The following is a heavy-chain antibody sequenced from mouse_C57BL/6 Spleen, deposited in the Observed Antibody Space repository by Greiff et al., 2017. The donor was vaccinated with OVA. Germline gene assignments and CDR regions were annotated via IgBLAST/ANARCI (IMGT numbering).Heavy chain of an antibody. Sequence: QVQLKESGAELVRPGTSVKMSCKASGYTFTNYWIGWAKQRPGHGLEWIGDIYPGGGYTNYNEKFKGKATLTADKSSSTAYMQFSSLTSEDSAIYYCARGGYYGSSYWYFDVWGTGTTVTVSS. CDR2: IYPGGGYT. D-gene: IGHD1-1*01. CDR3: ARGGYYGSSYWYFDV. V-gene: IGHV1-63*01. J-gene: IGHJ1*03. CDR1: GYTFTNYW.